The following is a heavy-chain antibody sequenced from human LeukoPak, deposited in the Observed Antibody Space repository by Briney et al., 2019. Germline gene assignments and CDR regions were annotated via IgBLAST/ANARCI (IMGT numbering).Heavy chain of an antibody. CDR3: AKESRGLYYYGLDV. CDR2: ISGSGGSA. Sequence: GGSLRLSCAASGFTFSSNWMHWVRQAPGKGLEWVSAISGSGGSAYYADSVKGRFTISRDNSKNTLCLQMNSLRAEDTAIYYCAKESRGLYYYGLDVWGKGTTVTVSS. CDR1: GFTFSSNW. J-gene: IGHJ6*04. V-gene: IGHV3-23*01.